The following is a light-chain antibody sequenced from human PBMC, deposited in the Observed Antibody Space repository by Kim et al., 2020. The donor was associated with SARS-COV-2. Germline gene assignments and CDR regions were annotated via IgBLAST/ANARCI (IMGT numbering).Light chain of an antibody. CDR1: RSNIGSNT. V-gene: IGLV1-44*01. CDR2: SNK. CDR3: AAWDDSLNGVV. J-gene: IGLJ2*01. Sequence: GQRVTISCSGSRSNIGSNTLNWYQQLPGTAPKLLIYSNKQRPSGVPDRFSGSKSGTSASLAISGLQSEDEADYYCAAWDDSLNGVVFGGGTQLTVL.